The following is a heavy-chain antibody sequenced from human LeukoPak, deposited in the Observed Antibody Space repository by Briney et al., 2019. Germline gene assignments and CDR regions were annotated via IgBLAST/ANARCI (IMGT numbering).Heavy chain of an antibody. Sequence: GASLRLSCAASGFTFSNHAMSWVRQAPGKGLEWVSTISGSGGNTYYADSVKGRFTISRDSSKNTLYLQMNSLRAEDTAVYYCAKNRQQLDYWGQGTLVTVSS. CDR2: ISGSGGNT. J-gene: IGHJ4*02. D-gene: IGHD6-13*01. CDR1: GFTFSNHA. V-gene: IGHV3-23*01. CDR3: AKNRQQLDY.